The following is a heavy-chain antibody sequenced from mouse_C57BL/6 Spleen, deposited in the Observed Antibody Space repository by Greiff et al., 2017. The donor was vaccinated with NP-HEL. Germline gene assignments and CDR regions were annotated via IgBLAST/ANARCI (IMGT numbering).Heavy chain of an antibody. CDR1: GYTFTDYY. D-gene: IGHD2-3*01. J-gene: IGHJ3*01. Sequence: VQLQQSGPELVKPGASVKISCKASGYTFTDYYMNWVKQSHGKSLEWIGDINPNNGGTSYNQKFKGKATLTVDKSSSTAYMELRSLTSEDSAVYYCARSGIYDGYYVFAYWGQGTLVTVSA. CDR3: ARSGIYDGYYVFAY. V-gene: IGHV1-26*01. CDR2: INPNNGGT.